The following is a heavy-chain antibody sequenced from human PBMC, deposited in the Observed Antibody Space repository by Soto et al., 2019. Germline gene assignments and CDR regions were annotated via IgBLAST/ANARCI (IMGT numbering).Heavy chain of an antibody. D-gene: IGHD5-12*01. CDR1: GYTFTIYG. V-gene: IGHV1-18*01. Sequence: QVQLVQSGGEVKKPGASVKVSCKASGYTFTIYGINWVRQAPGQGLEWMGWISPDNGNTNYAQKLQGRVTMTTDTXXXXXXXXXXXXXSDDTAVXXXXRALGYSGYAGMDVWGQGTTVTVSS. CDR3: XRALGYSGYAGMDV. CDR2: ISPDNGNT. J-gene: IGHJ6*02.